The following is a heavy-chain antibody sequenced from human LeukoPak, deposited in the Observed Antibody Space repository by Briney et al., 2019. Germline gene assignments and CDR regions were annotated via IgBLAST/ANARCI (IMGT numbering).Heavy chain of an antibody. CDR2: ISSRGSTI. Sequence: GGSLRLSCAASGFTFSSYEMNWVRQAPGKGLEWVSYISSRGSTIYYADSVKGRFTISRDNAKNSLYLQMNSLRAEDTAVYYCARYYGDYGTHFDYWGQGTLVIVSS. V-gene: IGHV3-48*03. J-gene: IGHJ4*02. CDR1: GFTFSSYE. D-gene: IGHD4-17*01. CDR3: ARYYGDYGTHFDY.